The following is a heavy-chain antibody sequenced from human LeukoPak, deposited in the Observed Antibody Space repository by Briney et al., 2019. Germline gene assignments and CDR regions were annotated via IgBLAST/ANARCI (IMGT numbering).Heavy chain of an antibody. D-gene: IGHD5-12*01. J-gene: IGHJ4*02. CDR2: INHSGST. V-gene: IGHV4-34*01. CDR3: ARGERQWLRPFDY. Sequence: PSETLSLTCAVYGGSFSGYYWSWIRQPPGKGLEWMGEINHSGSTNYNPSLKSRVTISVDTSKNQFSLKLSSVAAADTAVYYCARGERQWLRPFDYWGQGTLVTVSS. CDR1: GGSFSGYY.